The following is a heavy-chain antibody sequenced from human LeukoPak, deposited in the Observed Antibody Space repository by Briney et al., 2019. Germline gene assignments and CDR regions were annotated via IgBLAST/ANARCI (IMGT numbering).Heavy chain of an antibody. D-gene: IGHD5-24*01. Sequence: GGSLRLSCAASGFTFSSYWMSWIRQAPGKGLEWVSYISSSGSAVYYADSVKGRFTISRDNAKNSLYLQMNSLRAEDTAVYYCARANPEMANNYAYWGQGTLVTVSS. J-gene: IGHJ4*02. CDR2: ISSSGSAV. V-gene: IGHV3-11*01. CDR1: GFTFSSYW. CDR3: ARANPEMANNYAY.